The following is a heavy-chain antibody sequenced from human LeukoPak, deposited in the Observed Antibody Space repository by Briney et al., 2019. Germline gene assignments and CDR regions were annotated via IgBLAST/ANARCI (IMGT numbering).Heavy chain of an antibody. V-gene: IGHV3-33*01. CDR3: ARVRGYYFDY. J-gene: IGHJ4*02. Sequence: GGSLRLSCAASGFTFSNYDMRWVRQPPGKGLEWVSVIWYDGSTKYYVDSVKGRFTISRDNAKNTLYLQMNRLRAEDTAVYYCARVRGYYFDYWGQGTLVTVSS. CDR1: GFTFSNYD. CDR2: IWYDGSTK. D-gene: IGHD6-13*01.